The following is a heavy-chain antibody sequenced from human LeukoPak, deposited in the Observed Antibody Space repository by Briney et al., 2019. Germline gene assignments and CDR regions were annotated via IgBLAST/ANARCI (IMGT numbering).Heavy chain of an antibody. V-gene: IGHV4-59*01. CDR3: ARGGNSYYDSSGYPGWAFDI. D-gene: IGHD3-22*01. CDR1: GGSISSYY. CDR2: IYYSGST. Sequence: SETLSLTCTVSGGSISSYYWSWIRQLPGKGLEWIGYIYYSGSTNYNPSLKSRVTISVDTSKNQFSLKLSSVTAADTAVYYCARGGNSYYDSSGYPGWAFDIWGQGTMATVSS. J-gene: IGHJ3*02.